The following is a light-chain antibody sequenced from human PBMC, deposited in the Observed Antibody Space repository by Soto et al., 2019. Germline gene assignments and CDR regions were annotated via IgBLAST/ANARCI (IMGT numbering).Light chain of an antibody. CDR1: GRLLRRSGCNY. CDR2: LRS. CDR3: MQTLQTWT. V-gene: IGKV2-28*01. Sequence: DIVMTQSPLSVPVAPGEPGWISCRSSGRLLRRSGCNYLDWYLQKPGQSPQLLIHLRSNRASEVPDRFSASRSGTDFTLKISRVEAEDVGVYYCMQTLQTWTFGQGTKVDNK. J-gene: IGKJ1*01.